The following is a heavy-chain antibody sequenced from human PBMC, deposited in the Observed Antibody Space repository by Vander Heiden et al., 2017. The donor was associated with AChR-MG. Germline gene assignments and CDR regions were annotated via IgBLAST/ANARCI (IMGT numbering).Heavy chain of an antibody. Sequence: EVQLVESGGGLVKPGGSLRLSCAASGFTFSSYSMNWVRQAPGKGLEWVSSISSSSSYIYYADSVKGRFTISRDNAKNSLYLQMNSLRAEDTAVYYCARDYQTTVVTAVIDYWGQGTLVTVSS. D-gene: IGHD4-17*01. CDR3: ARDYQTTVVTAVIDY. CDR1: GFTFSSYS. CDR2: ISSSSSYI. V-gene: IGHV3-21*01. J-gene: IGHJ4*02.